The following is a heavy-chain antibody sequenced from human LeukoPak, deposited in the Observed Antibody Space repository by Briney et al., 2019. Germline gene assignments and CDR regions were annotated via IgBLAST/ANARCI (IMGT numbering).Heavy chain of an antibody. CDR2: IYYSGST. V-gene: IGHV4-39*01. Sequence: SETLSLTCTVSGGSISSSSYYWGWIRQRPGKGLEWIGSIYYSGSTYYNPSLKSRVTISVDTSKNQFSLKLSSVTAADTAVYYCASPRGYSYGPNRALDYWGQGTLVTVSS. CDR3: ASPRGYSYGPNRALDY. D-gene: IGHD5-18*01. J-gene: IGHJ4*02. CDR1: GGSISSSSYY.